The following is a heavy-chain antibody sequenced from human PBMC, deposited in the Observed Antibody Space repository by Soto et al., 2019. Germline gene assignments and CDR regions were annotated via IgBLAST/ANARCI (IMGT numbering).Heavy chain of an antibody. CDR2: IYYSGST. J-gene: IGHJ4*02. CDR3: AGIAYGDYEGFDY. Sequence: SETLSLTCTVSGGSISSGGYYWSWIRQHPGKGLEWIGYIYYSGSTYYNPSLKSRVTISVDTSKNQFSLKLSSVTAADTAVYYCAGIAYGDYEGFDYWGQGTLVTVSS. CDR1: GGSISSGGYY. V-gene: IGHV4-31*03. D-gene: IGHD4-17*01.